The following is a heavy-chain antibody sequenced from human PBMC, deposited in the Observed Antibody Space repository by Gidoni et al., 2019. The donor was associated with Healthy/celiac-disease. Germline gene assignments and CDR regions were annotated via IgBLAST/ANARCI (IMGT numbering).Heavy chain of an antibody. Sequence: EVQLVESGGGLVKPGGSLRLSCAASGFTFSSYRMNWVRQAPGKGLEWVSSISSSSSYIYYADAVKGRFTISRDNAKNSLYLQMNSLRAEDTAVYYCARGGGPEAFDIWGQGTMVTVSS. V-gene: IGHV3-21*01. D-gene: IGHD2-15*01. CDR1: GFTFSSYR. CDR2: ISSSSSYI. J-gene: IGHJ3*02. CDR3: ARGGGPEAFDI.